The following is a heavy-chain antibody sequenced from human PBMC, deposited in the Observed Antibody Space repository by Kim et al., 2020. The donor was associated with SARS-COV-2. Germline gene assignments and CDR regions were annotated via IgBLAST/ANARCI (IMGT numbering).Heavy chain of an antibody. CDR2: VCSGGST. D-gene: IGHD5-18*01. V-gene: IGHV3-66*01. J-gene: IGHJ6*02. Sequence: GGSLRLSCAASGFTVSSNYMNWVRQAPGKGLEWVSVVCSGGSTNYADSVKGRFTISRDTSKNTLSLQMNSLRAEDTAVYYCARDRLLDTAFPSYHYYGMDVWGQGTTVTVSS. CDR3: ARDRLLDTAFPSYHYYGMDV. CDR1: GFTVSSNY.